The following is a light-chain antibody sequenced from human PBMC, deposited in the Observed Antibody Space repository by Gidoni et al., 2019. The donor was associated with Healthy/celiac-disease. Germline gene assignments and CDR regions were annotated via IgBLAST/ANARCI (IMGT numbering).Light chain of an antibody. Sequence: EIVLTQSPATLSLSPGERATFSCSASQSVSSYLAWYQQKPGQAPRLLIYDASNSATGIPARFSFSGSGTDFTLTISSLEPEDFAVYYCQQRSNWPALTFGGGTKVEIK. CDR2: DAS. CDR3: QQRSNWPALT. CDR1: QSVSSY. V-gene: IGKV3-11*01. J-gene: IGKJ4*01.